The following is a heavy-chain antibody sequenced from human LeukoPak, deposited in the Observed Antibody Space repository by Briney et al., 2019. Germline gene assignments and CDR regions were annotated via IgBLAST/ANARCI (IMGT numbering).Heavy chain of an antibody. D-gene: IGHD3-22*01. V-gene: IGHV4-59*01. Sequence: SETLSLTCTVSGDSISSYYWNWIRQPPGKGLEWIGYIYYSGSTNYNPSLKSRVTISVDTSKNQFSLKLSSVTAADTAVHYCARARSSGYSFDYWGQGTLVTVSS. CDR1: GDSISSYY. J-gene: IGHJ4*02. CDR3: ARARSSGYSFDY. CDR2: IYYSGST.